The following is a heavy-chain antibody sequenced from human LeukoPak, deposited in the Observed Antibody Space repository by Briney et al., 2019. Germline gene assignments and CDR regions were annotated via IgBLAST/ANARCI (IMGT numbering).Heavy chain of an antibody. J-gene: IGHJ6*03. D-gene: IGHD3-10*01. Sequence: ASVTVSCKASGYTFTSYYMHWVRQAPGQGLEWMGIINPSGGSTSYAQKFQGRVTMTRDMSTSTVYMELSSLRSEDTAVYYCARDLYYGSGSYSHYYYYYYMDVWGKGTTVTVSS. CDR3: ARDLYYGSGSYSHYYYYYYMDV. V-gene: IGHV1-46*01. CDR2: INPSGGST. CDR1: GYTFTSYY.